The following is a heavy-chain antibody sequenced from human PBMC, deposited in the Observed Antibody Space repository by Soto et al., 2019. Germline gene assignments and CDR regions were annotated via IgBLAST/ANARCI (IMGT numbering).Heavy chain of an antibody. CDR3: GKVADSCYYTVDR. Sequence: EVQLVESGGMLVQPGGSLRLSCAASGLTLSTSSMNWVRQAPGKGLEWISYIRRHTSVTAYADSVKGRFTISRDSAKNALYLQMDRLKVEDTAVYYCGKVADSCYYTVDRWGQGTLVTVSS. J-gene: IGHJ4*02. V-gene: IGHV3-48*01. CDR1: GLTLSTSS. CDR2: IRRHTSVT. D-gene: IGHD3-22*01.